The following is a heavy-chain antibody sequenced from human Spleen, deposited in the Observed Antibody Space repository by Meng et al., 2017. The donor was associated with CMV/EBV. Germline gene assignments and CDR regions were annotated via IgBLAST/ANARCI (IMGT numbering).Heavy chain of an antibody. V-gene: IGHV1-2*06. J-gene: IGHJ2*01. CDR3: ARGNWGSRYFDL. CDR1: GYTFTDYY. D-gene: IGHD7-27*01. Sequence: QVQLVQSGAEVKKPGASVKASCKSSGYTFTDYYIHWVRQAPGKGLEWMGRINPNTGDTNYAPKFQGRVTMTRDTSIRTAYMELSSLTSDDTAVYYCARGNWGSRYFDLWGRGTLVTVSS. CDR2: INPNTGDT.